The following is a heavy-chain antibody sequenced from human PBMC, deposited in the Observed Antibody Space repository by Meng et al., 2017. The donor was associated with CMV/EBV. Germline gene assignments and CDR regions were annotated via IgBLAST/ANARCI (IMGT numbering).Heavy chain of an antibody. CDR1: GGTFSSYT. Sequence: SVKVSCKASGGTFSSYTISWARQAPGQGLEWMGRIIPILGIANYAQKFQGRVTITADKSTSTAYMELSSLRSEDTAVYYCASNSITIFGVVTNTNYYYYGMDVWGQGTTVTVSS. J-gene: IGHJ6*02. V-gene: IGHV1-69*02. CDR2: IIPILGIA. CDR3: ASNSITIFGVVTNTNYYYYGMDV. D-gene: IGHD3-3*01.